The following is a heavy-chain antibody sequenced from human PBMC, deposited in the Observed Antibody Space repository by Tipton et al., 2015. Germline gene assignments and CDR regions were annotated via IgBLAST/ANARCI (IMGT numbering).Heavy chain of an antibody. CDR3: ARDLGPIHP. J-gene: IGHJ5*02. Sequence: TLSLTCTVSGGPISSYYWSWIRQPAGKGLEWIGRIHSSGGTKDNPSLKSRLTMSMDTSRNQFSLKLTSVTAADTAVYYCARDLGPIHPWGQGILVTVSS. D-gene: IGHD3-16*01. V-gene: IGHV4-4*07. CDR1: GGPISSYY. CDR2: IHSSGGT.